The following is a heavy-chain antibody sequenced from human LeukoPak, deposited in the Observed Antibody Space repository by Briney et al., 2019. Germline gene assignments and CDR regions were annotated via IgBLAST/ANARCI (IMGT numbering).Heavy chain of an antibody. D-gene: IGHD4-17*01. CDR3: ARASGGDYANWFDP. Sequence: ASVKVSCKASRYTFTSYGISWVRQAPGQGLEWMGWISAYNGNTNYAQKLQGRVTMTTDTSTSTAYMELRSLRSDDTAVYYCARASGGDYANWFDPWGQGTLVTVSS. V-gene: IGHV1-18*01. CDR1: RYTFTSYG. CDR2: ISAYNGNT. J-gene: IGHJ5*02.